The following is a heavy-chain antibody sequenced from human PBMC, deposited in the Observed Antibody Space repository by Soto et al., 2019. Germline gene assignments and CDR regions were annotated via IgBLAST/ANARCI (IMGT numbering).Heavy chain of an antibody. CDR3: ARGPHGGGWNGGSGEYYLDY. V-gene: IGHV4-59*01. D-gene: IGHD1-1*01. Sequence: SETLSLTCTVSGGSISSYYWSWIRQPPGKGLEWIGYIYYSGSTNYNPSLKSRVTISVDTSKNQFSLKLSSVTAAATAVYYCARGPHGGGWNGGSGEYYLDYWGQGPLVTVSS. CDR1: GGSISSYY. CDR2: IYYSGST. J-gene: IGHJ4*02.